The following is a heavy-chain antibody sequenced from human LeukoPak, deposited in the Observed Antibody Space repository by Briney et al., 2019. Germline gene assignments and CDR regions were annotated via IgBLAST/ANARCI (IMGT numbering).Heavy chain of an antibody. CDR3: ASPIIAARHTNPPGY. Sequence: ASVKVSCKASGYTFTGYYMHWVRQAPGQGLEWMGWINPNSGGTNYAQKFQGRVTMTRDTSISTAYMELSRLRSDDTAMYYCASPIIAARHTNPPGYWGQGTLVTVSS. D-gene: IGHD6-6*01. V-gene: IGHV1-2*02. CDR1: GYTFTGYY. J-gene: IGHJ4*02. CDR2: INPNSGGT.